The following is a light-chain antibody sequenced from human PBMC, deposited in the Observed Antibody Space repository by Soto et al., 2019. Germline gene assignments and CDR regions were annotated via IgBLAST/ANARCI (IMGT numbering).Light chain of an antibody. CDR2: RNN. V-gene: IGLV1-47*01. Sequence: QSVLTQPPSASGTPGQRVNISCSGSSSNIGSNYVYWYRQFPGTAPKLLIQRNNQRPSGVPALFSGSKSGTSDSLAISGLRSEDEADYYCGGWDDSLSGPVFGGGTKLTVL. J-gene: IGLJ2*01. CDR3: GGWDDSLSGPV. CDR1: SSNIGSNY.